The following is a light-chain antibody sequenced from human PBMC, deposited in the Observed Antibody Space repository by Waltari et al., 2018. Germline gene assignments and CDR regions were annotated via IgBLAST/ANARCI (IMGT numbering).Light chain of an antibody. J-gene: IGLJ2*01. CDR3: AAWDDSLRVV. CDR1: SSNIGRHY. Sequence: QSVLTQPPSASGTPGQRVTISCSGSSSNIGRHYVYWYQQLPGTAPKLLIYTNNQRPTGVPDRFSGSKSGTSASLAITGLRSEDEADYYCAAWDDSLRVVFGGGTKLTVL. V-gene: IGLV1-47*01. CDR2: TNN.